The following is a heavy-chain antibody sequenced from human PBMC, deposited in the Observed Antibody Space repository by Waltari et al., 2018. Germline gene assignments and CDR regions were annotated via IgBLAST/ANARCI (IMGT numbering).Heavy chain of an antibody. Sequence: QVQLVESGGGVVQPGRSLRLSCAAYGFDLDNYGMHWVRQAPGKGLEWVAIIWFDGTTTYYADSVKGRFTSSRDSSRNTVYLQMKSLRAEDTAVYYCARDDRSIAALQYWGQGTLVTVSS. D-gene: IGHD6-6*01. CDR3: ARDDRSIAALQY. V-gene: IGHV3-33*01. CDR1: GFDLDNYG. J-gene: IGHJ4*02. CDR2: IWFDGTTT.